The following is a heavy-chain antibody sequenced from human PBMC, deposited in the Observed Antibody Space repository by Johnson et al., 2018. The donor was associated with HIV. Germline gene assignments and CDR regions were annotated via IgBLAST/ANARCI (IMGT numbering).Heavy chain of an antibody. CDR1: GFTFDDYD. J-gene: IGHJ3*02. CDR3: ARGFELVVGATRGDGFDI. Sequence: VLLVESGGGLVQPGGSLRLSCAGSGFTFDDYDLSWVRQAPGKGLEWVSGIYWNGGSPGYADSVKGRFTISRDNAQNSLYLQMNSLRAEDTALYSCARGFELVVGATRGDGFDICGQGTMVTVSS. CDR2: IYWNGGSP. V-gene: IGHV3-20*04. D-gene: IGHD2-15*01.